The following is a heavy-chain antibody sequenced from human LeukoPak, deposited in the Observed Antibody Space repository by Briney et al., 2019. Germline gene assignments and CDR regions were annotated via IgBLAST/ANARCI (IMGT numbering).Heavy chain of an antibody. CDR3: ARSSIIAAAGPYYFDY. J-gene: IGHJ4*02. Sequence: ASVKVSCKASGYTFTSYYMHWVRQAPGQGLEWMGLINPTGGSTGYAQKFQGRVTITADKSTSTAYMELSSLRSEDTAVYYCARSSIIAAAGPYYFDYWGQGTLVTVSS. CDR1: GYTFTSYY. CDR2: INPTGGST. V-gene: IGHV1-46*01. D-gene: IGHD6-13*01.